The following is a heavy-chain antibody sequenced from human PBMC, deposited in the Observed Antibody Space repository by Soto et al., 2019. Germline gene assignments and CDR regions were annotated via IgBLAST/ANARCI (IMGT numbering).Heavy chain of an antibody. CDR1: GYSFTSYF. CDR3: ARLPIVVVPAADLYYYYYMDV. Sequence: GEALNISCKGSGYSFTSYFIGWVRQMPGKGLEWMGIIYPGDSDTRYSPSFQGQVTISADKSISTAYLQWSSLKASDTAMYYCARLPIVVVPAADLYYYYYMDVWGKGTTVTVSS. J-gene: IGHJ6*03. CDR2: IYPGDSDT. D-gene: IGHD2-2*01. V-gene: IGHV5-51*01.